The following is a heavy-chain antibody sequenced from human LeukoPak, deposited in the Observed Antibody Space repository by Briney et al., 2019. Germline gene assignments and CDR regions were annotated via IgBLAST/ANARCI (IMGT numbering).Heavy chain of an antibody. CDR1: GGSFSGYY. J-gene: IGHJ4*02. CDR2: INHSGST. CDR3: ARMGVVVAFDY. Sequence: PSETLSLTCAVYGGSFSGYYWSWIRQPPGNGLEWIGEINHSGSTNYNPSLKSRVTISVDASKNQFSLKLSSVTAADTAVYYCARMGVVVAFDYWGQGTLVTVSS. V-gene: IGHV4-34*01. D-gene: IGHD2-15*01.